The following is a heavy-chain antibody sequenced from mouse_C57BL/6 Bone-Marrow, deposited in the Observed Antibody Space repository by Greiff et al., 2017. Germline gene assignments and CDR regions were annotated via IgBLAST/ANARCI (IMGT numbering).Heavy chain of an antibody. CDR1: GFTFSSYA. CDR2: ISDGGSYT. D-gene: IGHD3-2*02. Sequence: EVQLVESGGGLVKPGGSLKLSCAASGFTFSSYAMSWVRQTPEKRLEWVATISDGGSYTYYPDNVKGRFIISRDNAKNNLYLQMSHLKSEDTAMYYCARGGGQLRPYYFDYWGQGTTLTVSS. J-gene: IGHJ2*01. CDR3: ARGGGQLRPYYFDY. V-gene: IGHV5-4*01.